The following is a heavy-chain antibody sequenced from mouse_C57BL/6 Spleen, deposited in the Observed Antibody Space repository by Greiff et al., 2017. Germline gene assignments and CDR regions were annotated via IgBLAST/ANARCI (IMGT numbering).Heavy chain of an antibody. V-gene: IGHV1-22*01. CDR2: INPKNGGT. J-gene: IGHJ1*03. CDR1: GYTFTDYN. Sequence: VQLQQSGPELVKPGASVKMSCKASGYTFTDYNMHWVKQSHGTSLEWIVYINPKNGGTSYNLKFKGKATLTVNKSSSTAYMELRSLTSEDSAVYYCARDTADWYFDGWCTGTTVTVSS. CDR3: ARDTADWYFDG.